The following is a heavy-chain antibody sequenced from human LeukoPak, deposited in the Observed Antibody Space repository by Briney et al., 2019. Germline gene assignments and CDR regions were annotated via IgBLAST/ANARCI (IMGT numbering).Heavy chain of an antibody. CDR3: ANTISGVRGMDV. CDR2: ISSSSSTI. D-gene: IGHD3-3*01. CDR1: GFTFSSYS. Sequence: GGSLRLSCAASGFTFSSYSMNWVRQAPGEGLEWVSSISSSSSTIYYADSVKGRFTISRDNAKNSLYLQMNSLRDEDTAVYYCANTISGVRGMDVWGQGTTVTVSS. J-gene: IGHJ6*02. V-gene: IGHV3-48*02.